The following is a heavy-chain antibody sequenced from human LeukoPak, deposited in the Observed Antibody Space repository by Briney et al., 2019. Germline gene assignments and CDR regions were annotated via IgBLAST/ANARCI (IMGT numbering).Heavy chain of an antibody. CDR1: GFTFSSYA. J-gene: IGHJ4*02. CDR3: AKGRPLGDIVVVPAAMTFDY. Sequence: GGSLRLSCAASGFTFSSYAMSWVRQAPGKGLEWVSAISGRGGSTYYADSVKGRFTISRDNSKNTLYLQMNSLRAEDTAVYYCAKGRPLGDIVVVPAAMTFDYWGQGTLVTVSS. V-gene: IGHV3-23*01. CDR2: ISGRGGST. D-gene: IGHD2-2*01.